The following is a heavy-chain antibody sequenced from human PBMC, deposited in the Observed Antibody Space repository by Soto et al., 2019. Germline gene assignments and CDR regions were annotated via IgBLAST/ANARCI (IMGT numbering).Heavy chain of an antibody. D-gene: IGHD3-10*01. V-gene: IGHV3-21*01. CDR2: VSSSSSYI. Sequence: EVQLVESGGGLVKPGGSLRLSCAASGFTFSGHTINWVRQAPGKGLEWVSSVSSSSSYIYYADSVKGRFTVSRDNAEKSLYLQMNSLRAEDTAMYYCARCMGFDGSGYAFFDSWGQGTPVTVSS. CDR3: ARCMGFDGSGYAFFDS. J-gene: IGHJ4*02. CDR1: GFTFSGHT.